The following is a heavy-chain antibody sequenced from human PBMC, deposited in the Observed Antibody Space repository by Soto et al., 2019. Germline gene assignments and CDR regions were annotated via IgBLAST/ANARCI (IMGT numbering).Heavy chain of an antibody. CDR2: ISSGSTYI. Sequence: EAQLVESGGGLVKPGGSLRLSCAASGFTFNIYTMNWVRQAPGKGLEWVSSISSGSTYISYADSVKGRFIISRDNAKNSLYLQMISLGVGDTAVYYCARDRTNGLYSNDAFDIWGQGTMVTVSS. CDR1: GFTFNIYT. CDR3: ARDRTNGLYSNDAFDI. V-gene: IGHV3-21*06. J-gene: IGHJ3*02. D-gene: IGHD4-4*01.